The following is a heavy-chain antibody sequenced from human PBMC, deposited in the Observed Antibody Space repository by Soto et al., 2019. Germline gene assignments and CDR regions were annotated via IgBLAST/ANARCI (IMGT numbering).Heavy chain of an antibody. CDR3: ARSYITPRLFMYPFDY. CDR2: IYYDGNT. D-gene: IGHD3-3*01. V-gene: IGHV4-39*01. Sequence: QLQLQESGPGLVKPSETLSLTCTVSGGSITSSSQYWGWIRQPPGKGLEGIGNIYYDGNTYYNPSLKRRVTISLATAKNRFSLRLSSVPAADTAVYYCARSYITPRLFMYPFDYWGQGTLVTVSS. J-gene: IGHJ4*02. CDR1: GGSITSSSQY.